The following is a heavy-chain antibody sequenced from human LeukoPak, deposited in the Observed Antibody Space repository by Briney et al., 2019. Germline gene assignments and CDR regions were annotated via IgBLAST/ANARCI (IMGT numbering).Heavy chain of an antibody. V-gene: IGHV3-30*18. J-gene: IGHJ6*02. D-gene: IGHD2-15*01. CDR2: ISSDGNDK. Sequence: GRSLRLSCAVSGFTFSTCGMHWVRQAPGKGLEWVAVISSDGNDKYYAVSVKGRFTISRDNSKNTLYLQTNSLRAEDTAVYYCAKAGRDCSGASSYNYGMDVWGQGTTVTVSS. CDR3: AKAGRDCSGASSYNYGMDV. CDR1: GFTFSTCG.